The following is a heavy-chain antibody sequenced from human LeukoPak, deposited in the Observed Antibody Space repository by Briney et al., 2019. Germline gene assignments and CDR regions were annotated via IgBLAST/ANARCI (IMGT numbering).Heavy chain of an antibody. Sequence: GGPLRFPCAASGFTFDAYTLHWVRKAPGKGLKGCSLISWDGGSTYYADSVKGRFTISRDNSKNSLYLQTNSLRTEDTALYYCAKADGYGPAGMFSFQHWGQGTLVTVSS. J-gene: IGHJ1*01. CDR1: GFTFDAYT. CDR2: ISWDGGST. CDR3: AKADGYGPAGMFSFQH. D-gene: IGHD2-2*01. V-gene: IGHV3-43*01.